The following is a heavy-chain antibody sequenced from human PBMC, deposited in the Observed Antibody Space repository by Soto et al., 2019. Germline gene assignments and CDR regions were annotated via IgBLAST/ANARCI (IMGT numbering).Heavy chain of an antibody. D-gene: IGHD5-18*01. CDR1: GGSISSGGYS. J-gene: IGHJ5*02. V-gene: IGHV4-30-4*07. Sequence: SETLSLTCAVSGGSISSGGYSWSWIRQPPGKGLEWIGYIYYSGSTNYNPSLKSRVTISVDTSKNQFSLKLSSVTAADTAVYYCARGRGYSYGLDPWGQGTLVTVSS. CDR2: IYYSGST. CDR3: ARGRGYSYGLDP.